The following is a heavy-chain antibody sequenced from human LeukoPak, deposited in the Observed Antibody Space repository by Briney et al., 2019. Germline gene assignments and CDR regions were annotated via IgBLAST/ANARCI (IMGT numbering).Heavy chain of an antibody. CDR1: GGSISSYY. J-gene: IGHJ4*02. D-gene: IGHD3-10*01. Sequence: SETLSLTCTVSGGSISSYYWSWIRQPPGKGLEWIGYIYYSGSTNYNPSLKSRVTISVDTSKNQFSLKLSSVTAADTAVYYCARHRVRGSIDYWGQGTLVTVSS. CDR3: ARHRVRGSIDY. V-gene: IGHV4-59*08. CDR2: IYYSGST.